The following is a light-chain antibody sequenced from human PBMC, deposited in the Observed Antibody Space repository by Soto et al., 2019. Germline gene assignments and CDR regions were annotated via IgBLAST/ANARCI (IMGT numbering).Light chain of an antibody. CDR1: QSVSSY. CDR3: QQYNSWPLT. J-gene: IGKJ4*01. V-gene: IGKV3D-15*01. CDR2: DES. Sequence: ELVLTQSPGTLSLSPGESATLSCRASQSVSSYLAWYQQKTGQAPRLLIYDESNRATGIPDRFSGSGSGTELNLTISRLQSEDFAVYYCQQYNSWPLTCGGGTKVDIK.